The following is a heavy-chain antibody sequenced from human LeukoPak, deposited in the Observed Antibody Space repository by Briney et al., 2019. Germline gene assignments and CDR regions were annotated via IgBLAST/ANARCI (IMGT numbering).Heavy chain of an antibody. CDR1: GLTFSSSA. J-gene: IGHJ6*03. CDR2: NSGSGGGT. D-gene: IGHD3-22*01. CDR3: AKDSRGFNYYDTDPRARETDYSSYMDV. V-gene: IGHV3-23*01. Sequence: PGGSLRLSCAASGLTFSSSAMSWVRQAPGRGLEWVSGNSGSGGGTYYADSVKGRFTISRDNSKNTLDLQMNSLRPEDTAVYYCAKDSRGFNYYDTDPRARETDYSSYMDVWGKGTTVTISS.